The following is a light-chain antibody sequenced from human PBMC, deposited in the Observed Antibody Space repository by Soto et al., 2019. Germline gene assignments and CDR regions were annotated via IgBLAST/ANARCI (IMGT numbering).Light chain of an antibody. Sequence: QSALTQPASVSGSPGQSITISCTGTSSDVGAYNYVSWYQQHPGKAPKLMIYDVTTRPSGVSNRFSGSKSGNTASLTISGLRAEDEADYYCSSCTSSSTLLFGGGTKLTVL. CDR1: SSDVGAYNY. CDR3: SSCTSSSTLL. J-gene: IGLJ2*01. CDR2: DVT. V-gene: IGLV2-14*01.